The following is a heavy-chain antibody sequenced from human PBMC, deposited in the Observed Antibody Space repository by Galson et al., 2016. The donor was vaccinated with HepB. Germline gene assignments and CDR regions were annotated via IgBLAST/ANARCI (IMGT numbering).Heavy chain of an antibody. CDR3: AKDVRYAFEM. V-gene: IGHV1-18*04. Sequence: SCKASGYIFTSNGISWVRQAPGKGLEWMAWISTNSGNTNYAQNLQGRVTLTTDTSTSTAYMELRSLRSDDTAVYYCAKDVRYAFEMWGQGTMVTV. J-gene: IGHJ3*02. CDR2: ISTNSGNT. CDR1: GYIFTSNG.